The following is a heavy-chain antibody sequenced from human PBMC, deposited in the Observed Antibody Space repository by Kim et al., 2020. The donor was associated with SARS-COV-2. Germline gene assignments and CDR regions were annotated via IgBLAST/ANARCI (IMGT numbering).Heavy chain of an antibody. CDR2: ISYDGSNK. CDR1: GFTFSSYA. J-gene: IGHJ6*02. V-gene: IGHV3-30-3*01. D-gene: IGHD2-2*01. CDR3: ARDSYCSSTSCYFDYYGMDV. Sequence: GGSLRLSCAASGFTFSSYAMHWVRQAPGKGLEWVAVISYDGSNKYYADSVKGRFTISRDNSKNTLYLQMNSLRAEDTAVYYCARDSYCSSTSCYFDYYGMDVWGQGTTVTVSS.